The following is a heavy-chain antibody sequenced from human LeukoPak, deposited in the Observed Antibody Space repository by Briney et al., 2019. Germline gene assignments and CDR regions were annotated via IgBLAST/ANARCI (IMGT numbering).Heavy chain of an antibody. V-gene: IGHV3-23*01. CDR2: ISGTGGST. D-gene: IGHD3-16*02. CDR3: AKSWGSYRYPFDY. J-gene: IGHJ4*02. CDR1: GFPFSSFG. Sequence: PGGSLRLSCAASGFPFSSFGLNWVRQAPGKGLEWVSAISGTGGSTYYADSVKGRFTISTDNSKNTLYLQMNSLRAEDTAVYYCAKSWGSYRYPFDYWGQGTLVTVSS.